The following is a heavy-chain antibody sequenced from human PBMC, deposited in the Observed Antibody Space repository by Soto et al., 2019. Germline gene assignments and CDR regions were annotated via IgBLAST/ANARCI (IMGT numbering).Heavy chain of an antibody. Sequence: EVQLLESGGGLVQPGGSLRLSCAASGFTFTTYALSWVRQAPGKGLEWVSGVSGSGAGTYYADSVKGRFTISRDDSNNIIYLHMNSLRGEDTAIYHCVKHDYGDSLSLGALDIWGQGTQVTVSS. CDR3: VKHDYGDSLSLGALDI. CDR2: VSGSGAGT. D-gene: IGHD4-17*01. V-gene: IGHV3-23*01. J-gene: IGHJ3*02. CDR1: GFTFTTYA.